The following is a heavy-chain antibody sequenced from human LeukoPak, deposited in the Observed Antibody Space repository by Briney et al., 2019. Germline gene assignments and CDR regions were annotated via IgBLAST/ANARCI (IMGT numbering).Heavy chain of an antibody. CDR1: GGTFSSYA. CDR3: ARDHNCSGGSCQASALNDAFDI. Sequence: GSSVKVSCKASGGTFSSYAISWVRQAPGQGLEWMGRIIPILGIANYAQKLQGRVTITADKSTSTAYMELSSLRSEDTAVYYCARDHNCSGGSCQASALNDAFDIWGQRTMVTVSS. J-gene: IGHJ3*02. V-gene: IGHV1-69*04. CDR2: IIPILGIA. D-gene: IGHD2-15*01.